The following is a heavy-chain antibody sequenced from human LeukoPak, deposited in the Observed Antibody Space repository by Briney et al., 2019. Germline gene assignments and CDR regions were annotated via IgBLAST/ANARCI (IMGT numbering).Heavy chain of an antibody. CDR3: ARGRWELPPFDY. CDR1: GYTFTSYD. D-gene: IGHD1-26*01. J-gene: IGHJ4*02. V-gene: IGHV1-8*01. CDR2: MNPNSGNT. Sequence: ASVKVSCKASGYTFTSYDINWVRQATGQGLEWMGWMNPNSGNTGYAQKFQGRVTITRNTSISTAYMELSSLRSEDTAVYYCARGRWELPPFDYWGQGTLVTVSS.